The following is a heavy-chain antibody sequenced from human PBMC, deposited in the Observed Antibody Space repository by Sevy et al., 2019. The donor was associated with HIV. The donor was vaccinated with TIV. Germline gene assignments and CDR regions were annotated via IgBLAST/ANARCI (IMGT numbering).Heavy chain of an antibody. Sequence: GGSLRLSCAASGFTFRTYAMHWVRPAPGKGLEWVAVIWYDGSNEHYVDSVKGRFTISRDNGKNSVFLQMNGLRAEDTALYYCAREVGGYNWRPYYFDSWGQGTLVTVSS. CDR1: GFTFRTYA. CDR3: AREVGGYNWRPYYFDS. V-gene: IGHV3-33*01. CDR2: IWYDGSNE. J-gene: IGHJ4*02. D-gene: IGHD5-12*01.